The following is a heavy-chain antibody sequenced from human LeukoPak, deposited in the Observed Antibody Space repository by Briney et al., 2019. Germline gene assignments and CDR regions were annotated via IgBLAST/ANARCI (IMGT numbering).Heavy chain of an antibody. D-gene: IGHD3-22*01. Sequence: PGGSLRLSCAASGFTLSDYYMSWIRQAPGKGLEWVSYISSSGSTIYYADSVKGRFTISRDNAKNSLYLQMNSLRAEDTAVYYCAKGPGEDSSGYYPKIDYWGQGTLVTVSS. J-gene: IGHJ4*02. CDR1: GFTLSDYY. CDR3: AKGPGEDSSGYYPKIDY. V-gene: IGHV3-11*04. CDR2: ISSSGSTI.